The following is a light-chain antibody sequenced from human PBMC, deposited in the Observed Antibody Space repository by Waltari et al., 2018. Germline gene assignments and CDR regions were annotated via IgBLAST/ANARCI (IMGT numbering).Light chain of an antibody. Sequence: SSELTQDHAVSVALGQKVRLTCQGDSLRKDYATWYKQKPGQAPVLVIFGENKRPTGIADRCSGSSSGNTASLTITGAQAEDEADYDCTSRDSSGYRHVFGTGTKVTVL. CDR1: SLRKDY. V-gene: IGLV3-19*01. CDR2: GEN. CDR3: TSRDSSGYRHV. J-gene: IGLJ1*01.